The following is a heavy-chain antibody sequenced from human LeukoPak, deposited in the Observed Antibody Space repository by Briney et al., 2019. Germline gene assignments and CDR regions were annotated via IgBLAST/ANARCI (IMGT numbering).Heavy chain of an antibody. J-gene: IGHJ4*02. CDR3: ARGLVFYYDSSGYPDY. V-gene: IGHV4-39*07. D-gene: IGHD3-22*01. CDR2: IYYSGST. Sequence: SETLSLTCTVSGGSISSSSYYWGWIRQPPGKGLEWVGSIYYSGSTYYNPSLKSRVTISVDTSKNQFSLKLSSVTAADTAVYYCARGLVFYYDSSGYPDYWGQGTLVTVSS. CDR1: GGSISSSSYY.